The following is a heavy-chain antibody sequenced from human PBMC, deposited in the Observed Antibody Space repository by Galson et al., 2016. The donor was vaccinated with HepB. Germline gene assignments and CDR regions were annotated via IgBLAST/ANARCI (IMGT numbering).Heavy chain of an antibody. Sequence: PALVKPTQTLTLTCTFSGFSLSTSGMRVSWIRQPPGKALEWLARIDWDDDKFYSTSLKTRLTISKDTSKNQVVLTMTNMDPVDTATYYCARIWDGVRDYWGQGTLVTVSS. CDR3: ARIWDGVRDY. J-gene: IGHJ4*02. V-gene: IGHV2-70*04. CDR1: GFSLSTSGMR. CDR2: IDWDDDK. D-gene: IGHD1-26*01.